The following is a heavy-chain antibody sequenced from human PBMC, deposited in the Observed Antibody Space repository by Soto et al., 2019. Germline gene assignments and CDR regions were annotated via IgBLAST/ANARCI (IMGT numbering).Heavy chain of an antibody. Sequence: QVQLVESGGGVVQPGRSLRLSCAASGFTFSSYGMHWVRQAPGKGLEWVALISYDGSNKDYADSVKGRFTISRDNSENTLYLQMNSLRREDSAVYYCATERTLIATTGVFDYWGQGTLVIVSS. J-gene: IGHJ4*02. D-gene: IGHD6-13*01. CDR1: GFTFSSYG. CDR2: ISYDGSNK. V-gene: IGHV3-30-3*01. CDR3: ATERTLIATTGVFDY.